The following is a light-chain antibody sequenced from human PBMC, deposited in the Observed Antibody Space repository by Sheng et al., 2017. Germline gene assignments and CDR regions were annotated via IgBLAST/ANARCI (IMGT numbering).Light chain of an antibody. Sequence: EIGMTQFPVTLSVSPGERVTLSCRASQNIGSNVAWYRQTPGQPPRLLISGASSRATGVADRLSGSGSGTQFTLTINSLQPEDIATYYCQQFDSLPYTFGQGTKLEMK. J-gene: IGKJ2*01. CDR3: QQFDSLPYT. V-gene: IGKV3-15*01. CDR2: GAS. CDR1: QNIGSN.